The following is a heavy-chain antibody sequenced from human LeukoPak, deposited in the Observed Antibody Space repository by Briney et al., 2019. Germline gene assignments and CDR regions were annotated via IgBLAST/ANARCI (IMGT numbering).Heavy chain of an antibody. CDR3: ARHIYLAADSDSCFDY. Sequence: SETLSLTCTVSGGSISSCGYYWGWIRQPPGKGLEWIGSMFYSGRTYYNPSLKSRVIISVDTSKNQFSLKLNSVTAADTAVYFCARHIYLAADSDSCFDYWGQGTLVTVSS. D-gene: IGHD6-13*01. CDR1: GGSISSCGYY. J-gene: IGHJ4*02. V-gene: IGHV4-39*01. CDR2: MFYSGRT.